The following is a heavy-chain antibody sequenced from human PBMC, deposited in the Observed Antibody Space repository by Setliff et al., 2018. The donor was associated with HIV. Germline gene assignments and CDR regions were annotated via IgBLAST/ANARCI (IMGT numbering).Heavy chain of an antibody. V-gene: IGHV1-69*05. Sequence: GASVKVSCKASGDTFSNSLVTWVRQAPGQGLEWMGGIIPLFGTANYAQKFQGRVTMTTDELMTTAYLELSSLRSEDTAIYYCAKEYHTAATGTRVANYFDYWGQGTLVTVSS. CDR2: IIPLFGTA. D-gene: IGHD6-13*01. CDR1: GDTFSNSL. CDR3: AKEYHTAATGTRVANYFDY. J-gene: IGHJ4*02.